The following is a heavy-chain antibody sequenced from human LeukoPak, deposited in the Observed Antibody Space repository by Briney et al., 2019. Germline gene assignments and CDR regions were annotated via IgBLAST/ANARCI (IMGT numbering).Heavy chain of an antibody. V-gene: IGHV3-30*07. CDR1: GFTFSSYA. Sequence: PGGSLRLSCAASGFTFSSYAMHWVRQAPGKGLEWVAVISYDGSNKYYADSVKGRFTISRDNSKNMLYLQMNSLRAEDTAVYYCAREGASTISHAFDVWGQGTMVTVSS. J-gene: IGHJ3*01. CDR2: ISYDGSNK. CDR3: AREGASTISHAFDV. D-gene: IGHD3-16*01.